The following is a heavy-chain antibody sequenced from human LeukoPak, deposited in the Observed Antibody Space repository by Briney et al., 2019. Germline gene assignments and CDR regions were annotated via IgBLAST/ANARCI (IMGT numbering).Heavy chain of an antibody. CDR1: GFTFSSYV. D-gene: IGHD1-14*01. V-gene: IGHV3-23*01. CDR3: ARLTGNHFDY. Sequence: GGSLRLSCATSGFTFSSYVMSWVRKAPGKGLEWVSVFSGSGDKIYYADSVRGRFTISRDISKKSLYLEMSSLRAEDTAMYYCARLTGNHFDYWGLGTLVTVFS. CDR2: FSGSGDKI. J-gene: IGHJ4*02.